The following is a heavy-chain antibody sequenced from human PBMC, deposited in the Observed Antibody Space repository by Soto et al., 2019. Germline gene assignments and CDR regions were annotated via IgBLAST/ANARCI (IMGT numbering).Heavy chain of an antibody. CDR2: IYYSSNT. V-gene: IGHV4-59*01. J-gene: IGHJ4*02. D-gene: IGHD3-3*01. CDR1: GGSINSNY. CDR3: ARVFGNFWSGYHGEY. Sequence: SETRSLTCTVSGGSINSNYWSWIRQPPGKGLEWIGHIYYSSNTYYNPSLKSRVTISVDTSKNQFSLKLTSVTAADTAVYYCARVFGNFWSGYHGEYWGQGTMVIVSS.